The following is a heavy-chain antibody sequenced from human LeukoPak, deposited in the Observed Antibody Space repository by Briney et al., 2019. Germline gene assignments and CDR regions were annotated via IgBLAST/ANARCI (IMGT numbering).Heavy chain of an antibody. J-gene: IGHJ5*02. CDR2: IYYSGST. CDR3: ARPIRCWFDP. V-gene: IGHV4-59*01. Sequence: SSETLSLTCTVSGGSISSYYWSWIRQPPGKGLEWIGYIYYSGSTNYNPSLKSRVTISVDTSKNQFSLKLSSVTAADTAVYYCARPIRCWFDPWGQGTLVTVSS. CDR1: GGSISSYY.